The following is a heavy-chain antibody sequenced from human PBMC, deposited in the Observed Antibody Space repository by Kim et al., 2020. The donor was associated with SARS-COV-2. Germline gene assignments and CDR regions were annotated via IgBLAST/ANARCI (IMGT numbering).Heavy chain of an antibody. J-gene: IGHJ3*01. Sequence: GGSLRLSCAGSGFTFSRYAMNWVRQAPGKGLEWISYISSSSSTIYYADSVKGRFTISRDSAKNSLYLQMSSLRDEDTAVYYCLRGPYDDTNWAGADVWG. D-gene: IGHD3-16*01. V-gene: IGHV3-48*02. CDR3: LRGPYDDTNWAGADV. CDR1: GFTFSRYA. CDR2: ISSSSSTI.